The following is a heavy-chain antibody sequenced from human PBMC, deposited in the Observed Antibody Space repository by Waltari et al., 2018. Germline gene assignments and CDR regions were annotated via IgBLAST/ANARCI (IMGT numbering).Heavy chain of an antibody. V-gene: IGHV1-2*02. D-gene: IGHD2-2*01. J-gene: IGHJ3*02. Sequence: QVQLVQSGAEVKKPGSSVKVSCKASGGTFSSYAISWVRQAPGQGLEWMGGINPNSGGTNYAQKFQGRVTMTRDTSISTAYMELSRLRSDDTAVYYCARTRVPAAMQEGDAFDIWGQGTMVTVSS. CDR3: ARTRVPAAMQEGDAFDI. CDR2: INPNSGGT. CDR1: GGTFSSYA.